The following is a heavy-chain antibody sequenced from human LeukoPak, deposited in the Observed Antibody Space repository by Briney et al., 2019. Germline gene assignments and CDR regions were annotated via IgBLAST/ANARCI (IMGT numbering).Heavy chain of an antibody. Sequence: PGGSLRLSCAASGFTFSSYSMNWVRQAPGKGLEWVSFISSSSGSIYYADSVKGRFTFSRDNARNSLYLQMNSLRAEDTAVYYCARAYGDYYYYYGVDVWGQGTTVTVSS. V-gene: IGHV3-48*04. D-gene: IGHD4-17*01. CDR2: ISSSSGSI. CDR3: ARAYGDYYYYYGVDV. J-gene: IGHJ6*02. CDR1: GFTFSSYS.